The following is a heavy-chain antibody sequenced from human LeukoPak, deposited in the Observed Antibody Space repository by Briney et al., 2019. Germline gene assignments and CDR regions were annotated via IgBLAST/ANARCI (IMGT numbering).Heavy chain of an antibody. V-gene: IGHV4-39*01. J-gene: IGHJ4*02. CDR1: GGSISSSSYY. Sequence: SETLSLTCTVSGGSISSSSYYWGWIRQPPGKGLEWIGSIYYSGSTYYNPSLKSRVTISVDTSKNQFSLKLSSVTAADTAVYYCAISSVGYSGYESFDYWGQGTLVTVPS. CDR2: IYYSGST. D-gene: IGHD5-12*01. CDR3: AISSVGYSGYESFDY.